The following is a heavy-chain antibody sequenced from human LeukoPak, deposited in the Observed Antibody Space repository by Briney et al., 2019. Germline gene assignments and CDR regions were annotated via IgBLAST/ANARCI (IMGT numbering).Heavy chain of an antibody. V-gene: IGHV1-69*01. J-gene: IGHJ4*02. CDR3: ARDEGGNPFDY. CDR2: IIPIFGTA. CDR1: GGTFSSYA. Sequence: SVKVSCKASGGTFSSYAISWVQQAPGQGLEWMGGIIPIFGTANYAQKFQGGVTITADESTSTAYMELSSLRSEDTAVYYCARDEGGNPFDYWGQGTLVTVSS. D-gene: IGHD1-14*01.